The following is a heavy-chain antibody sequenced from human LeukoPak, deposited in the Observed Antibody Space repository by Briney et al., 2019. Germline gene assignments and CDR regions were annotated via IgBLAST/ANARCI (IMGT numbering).Heavy chain of an antibody. D-gene: IGHD3-3*01. CDR1: GFTFSSYA. CDR2: ISGSGGST. Sequence: SGGSLRLSCAASGFTFSSYAMSWVRQAPGKGLEWVSAISGSGGSTYYADSVKGRFTISRDNSKNTLYLQMNSLRAEDTAVYYCAKAGRPYYDFWSGYSPYWGQGTLVTVSS. V-gene: IGHV3-23*01. J-gene: IGHJ4*02. CDR3: AKAGRPYYDFWSGYSPY.